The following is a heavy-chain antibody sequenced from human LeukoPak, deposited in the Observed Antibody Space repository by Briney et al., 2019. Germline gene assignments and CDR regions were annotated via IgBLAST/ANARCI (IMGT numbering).Heavy chain of an antibody. D-gene: IGHD3-22*01. CDR3: ARPDSSGYNWFDP. CDR1: GFTFSSYW. CDR2: INSDGGST. V-gene: IGHV3-74*01. J-gene: IGHJ5*02. Sequence: GGSLRLSCAASGFTFSSYWMHWVRQAPGKGLVWVSRINSDGGSTSYADSVKGRFTISRDNAKNTLYLQMNSLRAEDTAVYYCARPDSSGYNWFDPWGQGTLVTVSS.